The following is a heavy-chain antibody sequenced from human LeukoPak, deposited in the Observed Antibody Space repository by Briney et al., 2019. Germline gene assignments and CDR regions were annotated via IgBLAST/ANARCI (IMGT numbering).Heavy chain of an antibody. Sequence: SETLSLTCTVSGGSLSGSTYYWGWIRQPPGKGLEWIGSIYYGGSTYYHPSLKSRVTISVDTSKNQFSLKLSSVTAADTAMYYCARHRGGATLADIWGQGTMVTVSS. CDR3: ARHRGGATLADI. CDR2: IYYGGST. J-gene: IGHJ3*02. CDR1: GGSLSGSTYY. V-gene: IGHV4-39*01. D-gene: IGHD1-26*01.